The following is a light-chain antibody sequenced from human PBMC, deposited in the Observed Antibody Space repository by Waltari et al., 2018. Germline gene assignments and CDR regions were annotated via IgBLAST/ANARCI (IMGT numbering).Light chain of an antibody. CDR1: SSDVGSYNL. J-gene: IGLJ3*02. CDR2: EVS. Sequence: QSALTQPASLSGSPGQSITISCTGTSSDVGSYNLVSWYHQHPGKAPKLMIYEVSKRPSGVFNRFSGSKSGNTASLTISGLQAEDEADYYCCSYAGSSTWVFGGGTKLTVL. CDR3: CSYAGSSTWV. V-gene: IGLV2-23*02.